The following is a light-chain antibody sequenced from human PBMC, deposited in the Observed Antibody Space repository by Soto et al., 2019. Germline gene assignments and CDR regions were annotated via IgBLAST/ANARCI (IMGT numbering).Light chain of an antibody. CDR1: QGIRND. J-gene: IGKJ1*01. Sequence: DIQMTQSPSSPSASVGDRVTITCRASQGIRNDLGWYQQKPGKAPKRLVYAASSVQSGVPSMFRGSGSGTRFTLSISSLQPEDFETYYCLQHTSYPWTSGKWTKVSIK. V-gene: IGKV1-17*01. CDR2: AAS. CDR3: LQHTSYPWT.